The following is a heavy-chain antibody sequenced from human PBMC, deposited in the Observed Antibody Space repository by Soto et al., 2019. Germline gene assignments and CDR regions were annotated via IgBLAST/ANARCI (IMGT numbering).Heavy chain of an antibody. D-gene: IGHD3-22*01. CDR2: INANSGGT. CDR3: ARTSRGYHYDSSGIHY. J-gene: IGHJ4*02. V-gene: IGHV1-2*02. CDR1: GYTFTGYY. Sequence: GASVKVSCKASGYTFTGYYMNWVRQAPGQGLEWMGWINANSGGTNYAQKFQGRVTMTRDTSISTAYMELSRLRSDDTAVYYCARTSRGYHYDSSGIHYWGQGTLVTVSS.